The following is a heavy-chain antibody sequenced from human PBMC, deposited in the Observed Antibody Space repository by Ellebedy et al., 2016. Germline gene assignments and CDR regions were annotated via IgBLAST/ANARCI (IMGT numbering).Heavy chain of an antibody. J-gene: IGHJ4*02. CDR1: GFTLGSYW. CDR3: ARGATTQVD. D-gene: IGHD1-7*01. Sequence: GGSLRLSCAASGFTLGSYWMSWVRQAPGKGLEWVANINQDESEKTYVDSVKGRFTISRDNAKNSLYLQMDSLRAEDTAAYYCARGATTQVDWGQGTLVTVSS. CDR2: INQDESEK. V-gene: IGHV3-7*01.